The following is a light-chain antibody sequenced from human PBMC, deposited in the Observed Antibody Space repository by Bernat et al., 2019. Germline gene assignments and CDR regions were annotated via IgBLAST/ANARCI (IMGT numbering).Light chain of an antibody. CDR3: QQYKNYIT. J-gene: IGKJ5*01. CDR2: KAS. CDR1: QSIDSW. V-gene: IGKV1-5*03. Sequence: DIQMTQSPSTLSASVGDTVTITCRASQSIDSWLARYQQKPGKAPNLLIYKASTLESGVPSRFSGGGSATEFTLTISSLQPDDVAIYYCQQYKNYITFGQGTRLEIK.